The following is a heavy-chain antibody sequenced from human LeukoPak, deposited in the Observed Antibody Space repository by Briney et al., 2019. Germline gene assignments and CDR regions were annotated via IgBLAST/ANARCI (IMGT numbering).Heavy chain of an antibody. CDR2: IYYSGST. D-gene: IGHD3-22*01. Sequence: SETLSLTCTVSGGSISSYYWSWIRQPPGKGLEWIGYIYYSGSTNYNPSLKSRVTISVDTSKNQFSLKLSSVTAADTAVYYCARERYHDSSGYPSYYYMDVWGKGTTVTVSS. CDR1: GGSISSYY. J-gene: IGHJ6*03. V-gene: IGHV4-59*01. CDR3: ARERYHDSSGYPSYYYMDV.